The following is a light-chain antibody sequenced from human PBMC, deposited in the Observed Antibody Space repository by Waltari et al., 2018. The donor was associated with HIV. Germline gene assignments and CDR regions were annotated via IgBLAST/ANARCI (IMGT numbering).Light chain of an antibody. Sequence: QSVLTQPPSVSGAPGQRVTIPCTGSSPNIGAGYAAHWYQQLPGTAPKLLTYGNSNRPSGVPDRFSGSKSGTSASLAITGLQAEDEANYYCQSYDSSLSGVFGTGTKVTVL. J-gene: IGLJ1*01. CDR3: QSYDSSLSGV. V-gene: IGLV1-40*01. CDR2: GNS. CDR1: SPNIGAGYA.